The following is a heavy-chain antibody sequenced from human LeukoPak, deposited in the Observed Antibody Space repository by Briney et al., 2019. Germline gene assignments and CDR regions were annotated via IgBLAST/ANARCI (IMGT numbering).Heavy chain of an antibody. CDR3: AKRTYSSSGAFDY. J-gene: IGHJ4*02. D-gene: IGHD6-6*01. V-gene: IGHV3-23*01. CDR1: GFPFSNYA. Sequence: GGSLRLSCAASGFPFSNYAMSWLRQAPGKGLEWLSTITDSGITYFADSVEGRFTISRDNSRNTLYLQMNSLRAEDTAVYYCAKRTYSSSGAFDYWGQGTLVTVSS. CDR2: ITDSGIT.